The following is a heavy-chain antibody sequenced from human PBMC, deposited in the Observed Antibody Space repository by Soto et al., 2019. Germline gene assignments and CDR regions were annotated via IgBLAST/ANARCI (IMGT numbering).Heavy chain of an antibody. CDR1: XGSMNSDSSY. D-gene: IGHD3-22*01. V-gene: IGHV4-39*01. CDR2: INHSGST. J-gene: IGHJ4*02. CDR3: ARLGGYVSVGYYYLWDS. Sequence: TLSLTCRVSXGSMNSDSSYWGWIRQPPGKGLEWIGVINHSGSTYHNLSLKGRVTMSVDASRNQFSLKLTSMTAADTAVYYCARLGGYVSVGYYYLWDSWGQGTLVTVSS.